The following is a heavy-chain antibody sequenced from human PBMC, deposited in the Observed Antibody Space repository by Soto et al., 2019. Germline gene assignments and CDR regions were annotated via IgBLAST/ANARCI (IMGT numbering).Heavy chain of an antibody. CDR3: ARGLSFRGDFDI. J-gene: IGHJ3*02. CDR1: GGSISSSSW. Sequence: SETLSLTCAVSGGSISSSSWWTCVRQSPGKGLEWIGEIYHAGSPNYNPSFQSRVTISADTSKNHFSLRLTSVTAADSATYYCARGLSFRGDFDIWGQGTTVTVSS. CDR2: IYHAGSP. V-gene: IGHV4-4*02. D-gene: IGHD2-21*01.